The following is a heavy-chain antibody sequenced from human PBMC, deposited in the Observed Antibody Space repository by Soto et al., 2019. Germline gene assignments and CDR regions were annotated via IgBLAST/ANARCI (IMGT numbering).Heavy chain of an antibody. Sequence: GASVKVSCKASGGTFSSYAITWVRQAPGQGLEWMGGIIPIFGTANYAQKFQGRVTITADKSTSTAYMELSSLRSEDTAVYYRAREAGNYGSRSYYYGMDVWGQGTTVTVSS. D-gene: IGHD4-4*01. CDR2: IIPIFGTA. V-gene: IGHV1-69*06. J-gene: IGHJ6*02. CDR1: GGTFSSYA. CDR3: AREAGNYGSRSYYYGMDV.